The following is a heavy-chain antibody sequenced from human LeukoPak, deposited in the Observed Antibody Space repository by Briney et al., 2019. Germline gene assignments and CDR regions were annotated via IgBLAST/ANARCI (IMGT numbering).Heavy chain of an antibody. V-gene: IGHV3-21*01. CDR3: ARDGAAAGTT. Sequence: GGSLRLSCAASGFSISTNYMSWVRQAPGKGLEWVSSISSSSSYIYYADSVKGRFTISRDNAKNSLYLQMNSLRAEDTAVYYCARDGAAAGTTWGQGTLVTVSS. CDR1: GFSISTNY. CDR2: ISSSSSYI. D-gene: IGHD6-13*01. J-gene: IGHJ4*02.